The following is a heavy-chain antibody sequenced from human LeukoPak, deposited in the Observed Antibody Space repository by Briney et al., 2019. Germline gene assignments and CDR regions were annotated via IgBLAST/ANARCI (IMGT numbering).Heavy chain of an antibody. CDR2: MNPNRGNT. D-gene: IGHD3-3*01. J-gene: IGHJ4*02. CDR3: ARGSYDFWSGYSYYFDY. V-gene: IGHV1-8*03. CDR1: RYTLTSAD. Sequence: ASAKVSCKASRYTLTSADIYWVRQATGQGVEWMGWMNPNRGNTGYAQKFQGRVTITRNTSISTAYMELSSLRAEDTAVYYCARGSYDFWSGYSYYFDYWGQGTLVTVSS.